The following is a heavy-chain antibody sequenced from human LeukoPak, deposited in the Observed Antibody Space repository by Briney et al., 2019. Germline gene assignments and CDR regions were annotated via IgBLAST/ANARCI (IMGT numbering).Heavy chain of an antibody. CDR3: ARQTGSGLFILP. CDR1: GVSISSSNSY. CDR2: IYYSGNT. D-gene: IGHD3/OR15-3a*01. V-gene: IGHV4-39*01. Sequence: SETLSLTCTVSGVSISSSNSYWGWIRQPPGTGLEWIGSIYYSGNTYYNASLESQVSISIDTSKNQFSLKLTSVTAADTAVYYCARQTGSGLFILPGGQGTLVTVSS. J-gene: IGHJ4*02.